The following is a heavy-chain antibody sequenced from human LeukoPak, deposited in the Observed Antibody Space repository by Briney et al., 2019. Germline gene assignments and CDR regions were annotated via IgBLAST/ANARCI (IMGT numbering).Heavy chain of an antibody. Sequence: GGSLRLSCAASGFTFSSYWMHWVRQAPGKGLVWVSRINSDGSSTSYADSVKGRFTISRDNAMNTLYLQMNSLRAEDTAVYYCAKDEPGSYSPSDYWGQGTLVTVSS. CDR1: GFTFSSYW. D-gene: IGHD3-10*01. CDR3: AKDEPGSYSPSDY. V-gene: IGHV3-74*01. J-gene: IGHJ4*02. CDR2: INSDGSST.